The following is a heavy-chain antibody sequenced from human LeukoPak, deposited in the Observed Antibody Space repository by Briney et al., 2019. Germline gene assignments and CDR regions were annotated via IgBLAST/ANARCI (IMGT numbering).Heavy chain of an antibody. D-gene: IGHD4-17*01. CDR1: GYSFTSYW. V-gene: IGHV5-10-1*01. J-gene: IGHJ5*02. Sequence: PGESLKISCKGSGYSFTSYWISWVRQMPGNGLEWMARIDPSDSYTNYSPSFQGHVTISADKSISTAYLQWSSLKASDTAMYYCARQEATVTTRWFDPWGQGTLVTVSS. CDR3: ARQEATVTTRWFDP. CDR2: IDPSDSYT.